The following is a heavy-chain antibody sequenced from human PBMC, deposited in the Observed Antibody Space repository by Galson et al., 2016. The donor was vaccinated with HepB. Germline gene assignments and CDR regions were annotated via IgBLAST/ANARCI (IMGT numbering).Heavy chain of an antibody. J-gene: IGHJ4*02. CDR2: ISASDEST. CDR3: VKRMHNGFAGLPPPPIDS. D-gene: IGHD5-24*01. Sequence: SLRLSCAASGFTFSSYAMTWVRQAPGKGLEWVSSISASDESTHYADSVKGRFTISRDISKNTLYLQMSSLRAEDTALYFCVKRMHNGFAGLPPPPIDSWGQGTPVTVSS. CDR1: GFTFSSYA. V-gene: IGHV3-23*01.